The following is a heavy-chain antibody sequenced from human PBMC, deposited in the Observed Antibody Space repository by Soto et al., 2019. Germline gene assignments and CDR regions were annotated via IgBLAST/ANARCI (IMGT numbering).Heavy chain of an antibody. D-gene: IGHD4-17*01. CDR3: ARPTTVIYFDY. V-gene: IGHV3-23*01. J-gene: IGHJ4*02. Sequence: EVQLLESGGGLVQPGGSLRISCAASGFTLSSYVMSWVRQAPGKGLEWVSAISGSGGSTYYAESVKGRFTISRDNSKNTLYLQMNSLRAEDTAVYYCARPTTVIYFDYWGQGTRFTVSS. CDR1: GFTLSSYV. CDR2: ISGSGGST.